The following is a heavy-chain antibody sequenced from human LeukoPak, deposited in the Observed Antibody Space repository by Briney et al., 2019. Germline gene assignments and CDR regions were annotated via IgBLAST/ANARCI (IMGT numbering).Heavy chain of an antibody. Sequence: GGSLRLSCAASGFTFSSYAMNWVRQAPGKGLEWDLGISGGGGSTYYADSVKGRFTISRDNSKNTLYLQMNSLRAEDTAVYYCAKDGRGWRGYFQHWGQGTLVNVSS. CDR1: GFTFSSYA. V-gene: IGHV3-23*01. CDR2: ISGGGGST. D-gene: IGHD6-19*01. CDR3: AKDGRGWRGYFQH. J-gene: IGHJ1*01.